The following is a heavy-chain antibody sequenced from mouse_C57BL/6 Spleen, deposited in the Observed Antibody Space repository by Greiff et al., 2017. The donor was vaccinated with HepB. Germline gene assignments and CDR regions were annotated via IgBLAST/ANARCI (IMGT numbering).Heavy chain of an antibody. Sequence: VQLQQSGAELVKPGASVKISCKASGYAFSSYWMNWVKQRPGKGLEWIGQIYPGDGDTNYNGKFKGKATLTEDKSSSTAYMQLSSLTSEDSAVYFCARWGFYYGSSFDYWGQGTTLTVSS. V-gene: IGHV1-80*01. CDR3: ARWGFYYGSSFDY. CDR1: GYAFSSYW. CDR2: IYPGDGDT. J-gene: IGHJ2*01. D-gene: IGHD1-1*01.